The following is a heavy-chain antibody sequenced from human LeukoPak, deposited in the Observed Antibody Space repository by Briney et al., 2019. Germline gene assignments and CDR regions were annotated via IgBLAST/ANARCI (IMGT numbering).Heavy chain of an antibody. CDR1: GFTFSSYG. Sequence: GGSLRLSCAASGFTFSSYGMHWVRQAPGKGLEWVSYITSSGDIKTYADPVKGRFTMSRDDAKNSVYLQMNSLRPEDTAVYYCARDIYGDEDFDYWGQGTLVSVSS. CDR3: ARDIYGDEDFDY. V-gene: IGHV3-48*04. CDR2: ITSSGDIK. D-gene: IGHD3-10*01. J-gene: IGHJ4*02.